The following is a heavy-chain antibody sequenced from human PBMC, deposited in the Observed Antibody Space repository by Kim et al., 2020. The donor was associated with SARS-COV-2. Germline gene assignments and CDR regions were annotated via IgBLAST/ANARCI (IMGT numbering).Heavy chain of an antibody. Sequence: GGSLRLSCAASGFTFSNAWMSWVRQAPGKGLEWVGRIKSKTDGGTTDYAAPVKGRFTISRDDSKNTLYLQMNSLKTEDTAVYYCTTWVGYCSSTSKYYFDYWGQGTLVTVSS. V-gene: IGHV3-15*01. D-gene: IGHD2-2*01. CDR3: TTWVGYCSSTSKYYFDY. CDR1: GFTFSNAW. CDR2: IKSKTDGGTT. J-gene: IGHJ4*02.